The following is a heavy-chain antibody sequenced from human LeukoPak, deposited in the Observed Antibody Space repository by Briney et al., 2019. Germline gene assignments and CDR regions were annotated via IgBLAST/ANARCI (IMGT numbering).Heavy chain of an antibody. CDR2: IKQDGSEK. V-gene: IGHV3-7*01. J-gene: IGHJ4*02. CDR1: GFTFSSYW. CDR3: AREYPDNGDGWGY. Sequence: GGSLRLSCAASGFTFSSYWMSWVRQAPGKGLEWVANIKQDGSEKYYVDSVKGRFTISRDNAKNSLYLQMNSLRVEDTAVYYCAREYPDNGDGWGYWGQGTLVTVSS. D-gene: IGHD1-1*01.